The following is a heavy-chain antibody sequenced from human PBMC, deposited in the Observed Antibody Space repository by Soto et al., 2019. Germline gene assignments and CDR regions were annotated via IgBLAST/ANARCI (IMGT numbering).Heavy chain of an antibody. Sequence: GGSLRLSCAASGFTFSSYGMHWVRQAPGKGLEWVAVISYDGSNKYYADSVKGRFTISRDNSKNTLYLQMKSLGAEDTAWYYCAKEMGFTWSGYYCAMDDCGDKGPGRDYYYYGMDVWGQGTTVTVSS. CDR2: ISYDGSNK. CDR1: GFTFSSYG. J-gene: IGHJ6*02. D-gene: IGHD3-3*01. CDR3: AKEMGFTWSGYYCAMDDCGDKGPGRDYYYYGMDV. V-gene: IGHV3-30*18.